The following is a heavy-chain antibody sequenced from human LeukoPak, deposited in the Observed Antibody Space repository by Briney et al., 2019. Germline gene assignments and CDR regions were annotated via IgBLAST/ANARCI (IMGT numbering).Heavy chain of an antibody. CDR2: ISGSGGST. Sequence: PGGSLRLSCAASGFTFSSYGMSWVRQAPGKGLEWVSAISGSGGSTYYADSVKGRFTISRDNSKNTLYLQMNSLRAEDTAVYYCARGGGTAMGPLYDAFDIWGQGTMVTVSS. CDR3: ARGGGTAMGPLYDAFDI. V-gene: IGHV3-23*01. CDR1: GFTFSSYG. J-gene: IGHJ3*02. D-gene: IGHD5-18*01.